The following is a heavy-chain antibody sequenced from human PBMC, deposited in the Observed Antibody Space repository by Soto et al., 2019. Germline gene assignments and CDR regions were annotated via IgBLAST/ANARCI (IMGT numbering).Heavy chain of an antibody. CDR3: ARAVTTPTLVSRRTPVGFYFDS. Sequence: VQVLESGGGLLQPGGSLRLSCTTSGFTFSNYAMSWVRHAPEKGLEWVSIISGTGSRTYYGDSVRGRFTISRDNSKNTLYLQRNSLRAEDTAKYYCARAVTTPTLVSRRTPVGFYFDSWGQGTLVTFSS. V-gene: IGHV3-23*01. CDR2: ISGTGSRT. CDR1: GFTFSNYA. D-gene: IGHD6-6*01. J-gene: IGHJ4*02.